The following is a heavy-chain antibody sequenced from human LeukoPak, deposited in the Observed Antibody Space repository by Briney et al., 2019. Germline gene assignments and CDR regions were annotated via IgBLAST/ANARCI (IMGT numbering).Heavy chain of an antibody. CDR2: IIPILGIA. CDR3: VREPSPGLDSSGYFLRYFDY. D-gene: IGHD3-22*01. J-gene: IGHJ4*02. CDR1: GGTFSSYA. Sequence: SVKVSCKASGGTFSSYAISWVRQAPGQGLEWMGRIIPILGIANYAQKFQGRVTITADKSTSTAYMELSSLRSEDTAVYYCVREPSPGLDSSGYFLRYFDYWGQGTLVTVSS. V-gene: IGHV1-69*04.